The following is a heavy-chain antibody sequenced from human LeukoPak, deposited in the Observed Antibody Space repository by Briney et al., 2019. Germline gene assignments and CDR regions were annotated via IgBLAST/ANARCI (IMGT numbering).Heavy chain of an antibody. V-gene: IGHV3-30*18. D-gene: IGHD3-22*01. CDR2: ISYDGSNK. CDR1: GFTFSSYG. Sequence: GGSLRLSCAASGFTFSSYGMHWVRQAPGKGLEWGAVISYDGSNKYYADSVKGRFTISRDNSKNTLYLQMNSLRAEDTAVYYCAKGGYYYDSSGYYYVDWGQGTLVTVSS. J-gene: IGHJ4*02. CDR3: AKGGYYYDSSGYYYVD.